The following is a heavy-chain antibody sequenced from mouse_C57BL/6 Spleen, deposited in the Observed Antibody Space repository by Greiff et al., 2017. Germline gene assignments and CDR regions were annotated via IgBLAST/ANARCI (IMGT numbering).Heavy chain of an antibody. Sequence: LQQPGAELVKPGASVKMSCKASGYTFTSYWITWVKQRPGQGLEWIGDIYPGSGSTNYNEKFKSKATLTVDTSSSTAYMQLSSLTSEDSAVYYCARITTVEYYFDYWGQGTTLTVYS. CDR2: IYPGSGST. V-gene: IGHV1-55*01. CDR1: GYTFTSYW. D-gene: IGHD1-1*01. CDR3: ARITTVEYYFDY. J-gene: IGHJ2*01.